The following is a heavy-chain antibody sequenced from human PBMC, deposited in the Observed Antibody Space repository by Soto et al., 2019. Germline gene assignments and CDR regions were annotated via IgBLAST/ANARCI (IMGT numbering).Heavy chain of an antibody. V-gene: IGHV3-33*01. CDR2: IWYDGSNK. Sequence: QVQLVESGGGVVQPGRSLRLSCAASGFTFSSYGMHWVRQAPGKGLEWVAVIWYDGSNKYYADSVKGRFTISRDNSKNTVYLQMNSLRAEDTAVYYCARDPLVGVDGYNLSWGDVWGQGTTVTVSS. J-gene: IGHJ6*02. CDR1: GFTFSSYG. CDR3: ARDPLVGVDGYNLSWGDV. D-gene: IGHD5-12*01.